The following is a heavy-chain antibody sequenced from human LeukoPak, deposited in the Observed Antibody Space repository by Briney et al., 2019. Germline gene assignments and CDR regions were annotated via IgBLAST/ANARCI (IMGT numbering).Heavy chain of an antibody. CDR3: ARLRFEVVPAASDAFDI. V-gene: IGHV4-38-2*01. D-gene: IGHD2-2*01. Sequence: KPSETLSLTCAVSGYSISSGYYWGWIRQPPGEGVGWIGSIYHSGSTYYNPSLKSRVTISVDTSKNQFSLKLSSVTAADTAVYYCARLRFEVVPAASDAFDIWGQGTMVTVSS. J-gene: IGHJ3*02. CDR1: GYSISSGYY. CDR2: IYHSGST.